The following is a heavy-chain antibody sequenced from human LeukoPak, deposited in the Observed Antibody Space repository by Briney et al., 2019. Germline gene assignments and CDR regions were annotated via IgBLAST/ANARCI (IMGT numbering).Heavy chain of an antibody. CDR2: IDWDDEK. J-gene: IGHJ4*02. D-gene: IGHD6-19*01. CDR1: GFSLSTTGMR. Sequence: SGPTLVNPPQTLTLTCTFSGFSLSTTGMRVSWIRQPAGKALEWLSRIDWDDEKFYSTSLKTRLTISKDTSNNQVVLTMTNMDPVDTATYYCARIGSSGWHNDYWGQGTLVTVSS. CDR3: ARIGSSGWHNDY. V-gene: IGHV2-70*04.